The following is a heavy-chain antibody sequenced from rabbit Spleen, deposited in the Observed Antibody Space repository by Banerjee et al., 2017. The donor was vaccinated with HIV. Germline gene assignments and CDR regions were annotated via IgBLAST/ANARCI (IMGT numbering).Heavy chain of an antibody. CDR2: IAGSSSGFT. CDR1: GFDFSDYG. Sequence: QSLEESGGGLVQPGGSLKLSCKASGFDFSDYGVSWVRQAPGKGLEWISCIAGSSSGFTYSATWAKGRFTCSKTSSTTVTLQMTSLTAADTATYFCARDLVGVIGWNFYLWGPGTLVTVS. J-gene: IGHJ4*01. CDR3: ARDLVGVIGWNFYL. D-gene: IGHD2-1*01. V-gene: IGHV1S40*01.